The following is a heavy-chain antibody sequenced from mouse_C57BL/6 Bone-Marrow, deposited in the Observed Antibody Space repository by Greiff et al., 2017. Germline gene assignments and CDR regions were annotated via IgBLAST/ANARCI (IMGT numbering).Heavy chain of an antibody. J-gene: IGHJ4*01. D-gene: IGHD2-4*01. CDR1: GFTFSSYA. CDR3: ARECDYLYYAMDY. CDR2: ISDGGSYT. Sequence: DVKLVESGGGLVKPGGSLKLSCAASGFTFSSYAMSWVRQTPEKRLEWVATISDGGSYTYYPDNVKGRFTISRDNAKNNLYLQLSHLKSEDTAMYYCARECDYLYYAMDYWGQGTSVTVSS. V-gene: IGHV5-4*01.